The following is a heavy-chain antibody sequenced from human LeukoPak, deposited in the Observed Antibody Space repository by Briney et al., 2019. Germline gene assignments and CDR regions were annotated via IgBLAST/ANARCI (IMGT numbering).Heavy chain of an antibody. J-gene: IGHJ5*02. Sequence: GGSLRLSCAASGFTFSSYAMSWVRQAPGKGLEWVSAISGSGGSTYYADSVKGRFTISRDNSKNTLYLQMKSLRAEDTAVYYCAKRVSGIFGAGMGFDNWGQGTLVTVSS. CDR1: GFTFSSYA. CDR3: AKRVSGIFGAGMGFDN. CDR2: ISGSGGST. D-gene: IGHD3-3*01. V-gene: IGHV3-23*01.